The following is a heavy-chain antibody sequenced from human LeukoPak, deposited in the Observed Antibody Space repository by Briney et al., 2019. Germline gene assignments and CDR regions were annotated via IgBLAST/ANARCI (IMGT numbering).Heavy chain of an antibody. D-gene: IGHD2-2*01. J-gene: IGHJ6*03. CDR3: ARIDCSSTSCYHYYHSMDV. CDR2: IYYIGST. Sequence: SETLSLTGTVSGGSISSYYWSWIRQPPGKALEGRGYIYYIGSTNYNPPLKSRVTISVDTSKNQSSLNLSSVTAAHTPAHYSARIDCSSTSCYHYYHSMDVWXXXTTLTVSS. V-gene: IGHV4-59*01. CDR1: GGSISSYY.